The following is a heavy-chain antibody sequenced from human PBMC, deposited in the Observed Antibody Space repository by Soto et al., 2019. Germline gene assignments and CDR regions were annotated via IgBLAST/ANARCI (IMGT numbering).Heavy chain of an antibody. D-gene: IGHD3-22*01. CDR1: GFTVSSSY. J-gene: IGHJ4*02. CDR3: ARDQADDRGGWPLDY. CDR2: IFSGGGI. V-gene: IGHV3-66*01. Sequence: EVQLVESGGGLVQPGGSLRLSCAASGFTVSSSYMSWVRQAPGKGLEWVSVIFSGGGIYYADSVKGRFTISRANSKYSRCLQMNSLSAEYTAVYYCARDQADDRGGWPLDYWGQGTLVTVSS.